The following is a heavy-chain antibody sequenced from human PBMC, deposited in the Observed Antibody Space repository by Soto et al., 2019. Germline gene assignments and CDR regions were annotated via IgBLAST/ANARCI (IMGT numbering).Heavy chain of an antibody. D-gene: IGHD6-13*01. Sequence: EVQLLESGGGLVQPGGSLRLSCAASGFTFSSYAMTWVRQAPGKGLEWVSTIGGSVGTTYYADSVKGRFTISRDNSKNTLYLQMNSLRAEDTAIYYCAKDTSLSNWYPNWFDPWGQGTLVTVSS. CDR1: GFTFSSYA. CDR2: IGGSVGTT. V-gene: IGHV3-23*01. CDR3: AKDTSLSNWYPNWFDP. J-gene: IGHJ5*02.